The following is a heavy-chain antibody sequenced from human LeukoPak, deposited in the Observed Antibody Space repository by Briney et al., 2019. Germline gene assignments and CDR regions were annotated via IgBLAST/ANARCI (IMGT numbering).Heavy chain of an antibody. CDR3: ARGPYLPYSSGWYNPLSYWYFDL. J-gene: IGHJ2*01. CDR1: GGSFSGYY. D-gene: IGHD6-19*01. Sequence: SETLSLTCAVYGGSFSGYYWSWIRQPPGKGLEWIGEINHSGSTNYNPSLKSRVTISVDTSKNQFSLKLSSVTAADTAVYYCARGPYLPYSSGWYNPLSYWYFDLWGRGTLVTVSS. V-gene: IGHV4-34*01. CDR2: INHSGST.